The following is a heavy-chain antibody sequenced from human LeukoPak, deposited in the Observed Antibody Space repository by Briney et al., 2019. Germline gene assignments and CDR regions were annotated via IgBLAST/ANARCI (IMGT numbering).Heavy chain of an antibody. J-gene: IGHJ4*02. CDR1: GGSISSGGYY. V-gene: IGHV4-31*03. CDR2: IYYSGST. CDR3: ARDKGTMRAEFDY. Sequence: SETLSLTCTVSGGSISSGGYYWSWIRQHPGKGLEWIGYIYYSGSTYYNPSLKSRVTISVDTSKNQFSLKLSPVTAADTAVYYCARDKGTMRAEFDYWGQGTLVTVSS. D-gene: IGHD3-22*01.